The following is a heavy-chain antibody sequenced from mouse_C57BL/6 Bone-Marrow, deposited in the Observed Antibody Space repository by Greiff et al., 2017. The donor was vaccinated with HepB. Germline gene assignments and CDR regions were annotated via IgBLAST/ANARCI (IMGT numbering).Heavy chain of an antibody. V-gene: IGHV1-80*01. J-gene: IGHJ2*01. CDR2: IYPGDGDT. CDR3: ARRDYYGSSYVPFDY. CDR1: GYAFSSYW. D-gene: IGHD1-1*01. Sequence: VQLKQSGAELVKPGASVKISCKASGYAFSSYWMNWVKQRPGKGLEWIGQIYPGDGDTNYNGKFKGKATLTADKSSSTAYMQLSSLTSEDSAVYFCARRDYYGSSYVPFDYWGQGTTLTVSS.